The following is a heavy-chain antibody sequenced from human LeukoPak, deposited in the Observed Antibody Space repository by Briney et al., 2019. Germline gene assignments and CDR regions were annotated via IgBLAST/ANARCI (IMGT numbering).Heavy chain of an antibody. J-gene: IGHJ4*02. CDR1: GFTFSSYS. D-gene: IGHD3-9*01. CDR2: INWNGGST. Sequence: PGGSLRLSCAASGFTFSSYSMNWVRQAPGKGLEWVSGINWNGGSTGYADSVKGRFTISRDNAKNSLYLQMNSLRAEDTALYYCVRESGILTGYYTDYWGQGTLVTVSS. CDR3: VRESGILTGYYTDY. V-gene: IGHV3-20*04.